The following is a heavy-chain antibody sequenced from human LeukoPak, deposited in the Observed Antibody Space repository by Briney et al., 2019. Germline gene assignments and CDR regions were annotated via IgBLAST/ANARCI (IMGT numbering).Heavy chain of an antibody. V-gene: IGHV4-59*01. J-gene: IGHJ4*02. Sequence: SETLSLTCTVSGDSFSYFYWSWIRQPPGKGLAWIGYIYNSGSTSYNPSLKSRVTISLDTSQNQFSLKLSSLTAADTAVYYCARGVVAAAGRTFDFWGQGTLVTVSS. D-gene: IGHD6-13*01. CDR1: GDSFSYFY. CDR2: IYNSGST. CDR3: ARGVVAAAGRTFDF.